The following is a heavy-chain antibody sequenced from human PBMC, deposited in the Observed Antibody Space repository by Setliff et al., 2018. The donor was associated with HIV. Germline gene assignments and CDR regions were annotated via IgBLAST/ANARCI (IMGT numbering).Heavy chain of an antibody. J-gene: IGHJ4*02. CDR2: IYSSGST. CDR3: ARAYFGSGIYY. D-gene: IGHD3-10*01. V-gene: IGHV4-61*01. CDR1: GGSVNSTNYY. Sequence: KPSETLSLTCTVSGGSVNSTNYYWSWIRQPPGKGLEWLGHIYSSGSTNYNPSLKSRVTISVDTSKNQFSLKLYSVTAADTAVYYCARAYFGSGIYYWGQGTLVTVSS.